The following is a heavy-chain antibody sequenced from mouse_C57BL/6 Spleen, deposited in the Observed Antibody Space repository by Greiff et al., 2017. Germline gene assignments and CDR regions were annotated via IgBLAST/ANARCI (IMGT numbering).Heavy chain of an antibody. CDR1: GFNIKDYY. V-gene: IGHV14-2*01. Sequence: VQLKESGAELVKPGASVKLSCTASGFNIKDYYMHWVKQRTEQGLEWIGRIDPEDGETKYAPKFQGTATITADTSSNTAYLQLSSLTSEDTAVYYCAREILRSSWDYFDYWGQGTTLTVSS. J-gene: IGHJ2*01. D-gene: IGHD1-1*01. CDR2: IDPEDGET. CDR3: AREILRSSWDYFDY.